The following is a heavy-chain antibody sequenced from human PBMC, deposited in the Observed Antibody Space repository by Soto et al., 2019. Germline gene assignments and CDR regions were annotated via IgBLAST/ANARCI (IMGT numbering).Heavy chain of an antibody. CDR3: AKVPATEDYYGMDV. CDR1: GFTFSSYA. D-gene: IGHD2-2*01. J-gene: IGHJ6*02. V-gene: IGHV3-30*18. Sequence: VQLLESGGGLVQPGGSLRLSCAASGFTFSSYAMSWVRQAPGKGLEWVAVISYDGNNQYYADSVKGRFTISRDNSKNTLYLQINTLRPEDTAVYYCAKVPATEDYYGMDVWGQGTTVTVSS. CDR2: ISYDGNNQ.